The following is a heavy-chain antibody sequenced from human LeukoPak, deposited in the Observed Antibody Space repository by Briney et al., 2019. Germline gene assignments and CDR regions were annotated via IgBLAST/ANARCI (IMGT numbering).Heavy chain of an antibody. CDR1: GYTFTGYY. D-gene: IGHD5-12*01. CDR3: ARESGRGYSGYDLDY. V-gene: IGHV1-2*02. Sequence: ASVKVSCKASGYTFTGYYMHWVRQAPGQGLEWMGWINPNSGGTNYAQKFQGRVTMTRDTSISTAYMELRRLRSDDTAVYYCARESGRGYSGYDLDYWGQGTLVTVSS. J-gene: IGHJ4*02. CDR2: INPNSGGT.